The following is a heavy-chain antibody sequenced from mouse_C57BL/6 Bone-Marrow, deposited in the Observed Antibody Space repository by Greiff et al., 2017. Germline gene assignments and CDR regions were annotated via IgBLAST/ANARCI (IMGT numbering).Heavy chain of an antibody. J-gene: IGHJ2*01. D-gene: IGHD2-4*01. CDR1: GFTFSDYY. Sequence: EVKLVESGGGLVQPGGSLKLSCAASGFTFSDYYMYWVRQTPEKGLEWVAYISNGGGSTYYPDTVKGRFTISRDNANNTLYLQMSRLKSEDTAMYYCARLDDYDDYFDDWGQGTTLTVSS. CDR2: ISNGGGST. CDR3: ARLDDYDDYFDD. V-gene: IGHV5-12*01.